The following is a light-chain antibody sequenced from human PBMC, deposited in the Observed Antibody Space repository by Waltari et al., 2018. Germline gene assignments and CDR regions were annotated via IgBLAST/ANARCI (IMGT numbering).Light chain of an antibody. J-gene: IGKJ1*01. CDR2: WAS. CDR3: QQYYRSRT. CDR1: HSVFYRSDNKNY. Sequence: HSVFYRSDNKNYLAWYQHKPGQPSMLLFYWASTRASWVPDRCSASGSGTDFTLTINNLQAEDVAVYYCQQYYRSRTFGQGTKVEIK. V-gene: IGKV4-1*01.